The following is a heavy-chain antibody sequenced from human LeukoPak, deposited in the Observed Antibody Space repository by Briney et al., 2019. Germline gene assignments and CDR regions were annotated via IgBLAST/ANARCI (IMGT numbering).Heavy chain of an antibody. CDR3: AKLPYVYQYFGMHL. CDR2: ISGSGGDT. Sequence: GGSLRLSCAASGFTLSSYAMSWVRQAPGKGLEWVSAISGSGGDTYYADYVKGRFIMSRDSSKNTLYLQMNSLRAEDTAVYYCAKLPYVYQYFGMHLWGQGTTVTVSS. CDR1: GFTLSSYA. V-gene: IGHV3-23*01. J-gene: IGHJ6*02. D-gene: IGHD3-16*01.